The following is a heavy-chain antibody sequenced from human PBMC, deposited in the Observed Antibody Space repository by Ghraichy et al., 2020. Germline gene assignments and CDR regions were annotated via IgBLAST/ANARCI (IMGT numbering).Heavy chain of an antibody. V-gene: IGHV4-4*09. D-gene: IGHD3-9*01. J-gene: IGHJ4*02. CDR2: IYTSGST. Sequence: ESLNISCTVSGGSISSYYWSWIRQPPGKGLEWIGYIYTSGSTNYNPSLKSRVTISVDTSKNQFSLKLSSVTAADTAVYYCARHVEDYDILTGYYSDYFDYWGQGTLVTVSS. CDR3: ARHVEDYDILTGYYSDYFDY. CDR1: GGSISSYY.